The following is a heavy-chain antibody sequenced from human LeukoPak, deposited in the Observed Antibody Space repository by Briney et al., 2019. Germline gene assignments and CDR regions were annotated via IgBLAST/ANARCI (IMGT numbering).Heavy chain of an antibody. J-gene: IGHJ4*02. V-gene: IGHV1-2*02. Sequence: ASVKVSCKASGYTFNGFYLHWVRQAPGQGLEWMGCINPNSGGTNYAQKFQGRVTMTRDTSISTAYMELSRLRSDDTAVYYCARWMATVTTPDYWGQGTLVTVSS. CDR1: GYTFNGFY. D-gene: IGHD4-11*01. CDR2: INPNSGGT. CDR3: ARWMATVTTPDY.